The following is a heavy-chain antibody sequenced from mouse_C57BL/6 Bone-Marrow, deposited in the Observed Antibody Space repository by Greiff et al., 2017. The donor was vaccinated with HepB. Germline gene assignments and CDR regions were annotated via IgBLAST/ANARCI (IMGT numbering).Heavy chain of an antibody. V-gene: IGHV5-6*01. Sequence: VQLKESGGDLVKPGGSLKLSCAASGFTFSSYGMSWVRQTPDKRLEWVATISSGGSYTYYPDSVKGRFTISRDNAKNTLYLQMSSLKSEDTAMYYCARHGYGSNDGAMDYWGQGTSVTVSS. J-gene: IGHJ4*01. CDR2: ISSGGSYT. D-gene: IGHD1-1*01. CDR1: GFTFSSYG. CDR3: ARHGYGSNDGAMDY.